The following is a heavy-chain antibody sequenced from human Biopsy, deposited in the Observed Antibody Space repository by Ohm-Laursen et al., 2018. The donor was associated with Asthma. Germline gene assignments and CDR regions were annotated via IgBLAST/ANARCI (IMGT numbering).Heavy chain of an antibody. D-gene: IGHD3-10*01. CDR2: ISVYNGNT. J-gene: IGHJ6*02. Sequence: GSSVKVSCKPSGYTFNSAGITWVRQAPGQGLECMGWISVYNGNTKVAQKLQDRVTMITDTSTSTAYMELTSLRSDDTAVYFCARAVDYSHYYGIDVWDRGTTVTVS. CDR1: GYTFNSAG. V-gene: IGHV1-18*01. CDR3: ARAVDYSHYYGIDV.